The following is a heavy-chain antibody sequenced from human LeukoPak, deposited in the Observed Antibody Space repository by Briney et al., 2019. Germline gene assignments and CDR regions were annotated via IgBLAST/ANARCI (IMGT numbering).Heavy chain of an antibody. D-gene: IGHD6-19*01. CDR1: GFTFSSYW. CDR3: ASSPAVAGADY. V-gene: IGHV3-74*01. J-gene: IGHJ4*02. CDR2: INSDGSTT. Sequence: AGGSLRLSCAASGFTFSSYWMYWVRQAPGKGLVWVSRINSDGSTTSYANSVKGRFTISRDNAKNTLYLQMNSLRAEDTAVYYCASSPAVAGADYWGRGTLVTVSS.